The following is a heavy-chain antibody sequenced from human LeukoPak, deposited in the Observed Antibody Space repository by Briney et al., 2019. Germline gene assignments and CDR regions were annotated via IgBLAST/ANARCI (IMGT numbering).Heavy chain of an antibody. CDR2: ISYDGSNK. D-gene: IGHD2-2*02. CDR1: GFTVSSYY. J-gene: IGHJ4*02. Sequence: GGSLRLSCAASGFTVSSYYMSWVRQAPGKGLEWVAVISYDGSNKYYADSVKGRFTISRDNSKNTLYLQMNSLRAEDTAVYYCARSFFRGTSCYNYWGQGTLVTVSS. CDR3: ARSFFRGTSCYNY. V-gene: IGHV3-30-3*01.